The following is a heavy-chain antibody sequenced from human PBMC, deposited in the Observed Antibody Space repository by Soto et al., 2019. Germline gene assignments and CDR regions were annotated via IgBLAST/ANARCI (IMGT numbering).Heavy chain of an antibody. CDR3: ARDFDSSTFYSP. D-gene: IGHD6-19*01. CDR2: IYYSGST. CDR1: GGSISSSSYY. Sequence: SETLSLTCTVSGGSISSSSYYWGWIRQPPGKGLEWIGSIYYSGSTYYNPSLKSRVTISVDTSKNQFSLKLSSVTAADTAVYYCARDFDSSTFYSPWGQGTLVTVSS. V-gene: IGHV4-39*02. J-gene: IGHJ5*02.